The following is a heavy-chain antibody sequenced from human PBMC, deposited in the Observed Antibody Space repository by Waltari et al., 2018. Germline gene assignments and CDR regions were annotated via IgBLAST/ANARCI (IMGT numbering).Heavy chain of an antibody. V-gene: IGHV3-53*01. CDR3: ARSLHSYYDFWSGENWFDP. Sequence: EVQLVESGGVLIQPGVSLRLSCAASWFTVSSNYMCWVRQAPGTGLEWVSVIYSGGSTYYADSVKGRFTISRDNSKNTMYLQMNSLRADDTAVYYCARSLHSYYDFWSGENWFDPWGQGTLVTVSS. D-gene: IGHD3-3*01. J-gene: IGHJ5*02. CDR2: IYSGGST. CDR1: WFTVSSNY.